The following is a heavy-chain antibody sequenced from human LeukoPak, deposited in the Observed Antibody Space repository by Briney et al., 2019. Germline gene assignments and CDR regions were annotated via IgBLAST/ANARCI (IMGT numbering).Heavy chain of an antibody. CDR3: ARVSGDYGDY. D-gene: IGHD4-17*01. J-gene: IGHJ4*02. V-gene: IGHV1-69*05. CDR1: GGTFSSYA. CDR2: IIPIFGTA. Sequence: ASVKVSCKASGGTFSSYAISWVRQAPGQGLEWMGGIIPIFGTANYAQKFQGRVTMTTDTSTSTAYMELRSLRSDDTAVYYCARVSGDYGDYWGQGTLVTVSS.